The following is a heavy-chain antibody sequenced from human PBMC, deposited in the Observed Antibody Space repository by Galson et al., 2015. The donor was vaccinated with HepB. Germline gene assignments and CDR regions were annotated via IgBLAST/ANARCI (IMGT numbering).Heavy chain of an antibody. CDR2: ISSSSSYI. CDR1: GFTFSSYS. Sequence: SLRLSCAASGFTFSSYSMNWVRQAPGKGLEWVSSISSSSSYIYYADSVKGRFTISRDNAKNSLYLQMNSLRAEDTTVYYCARVGLYSSSWYEWYWFDPWGQGTLVTVSS. J-gene: IGHJ5*02. D-gene: IGHD6-13*01. CDR3: ARVGLYSSSWYEWYWFDP. V-gene: IGHV3-21*01.